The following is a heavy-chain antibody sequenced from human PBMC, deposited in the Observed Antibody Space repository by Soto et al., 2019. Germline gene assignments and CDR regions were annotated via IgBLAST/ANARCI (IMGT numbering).Heavy chain of an antibody. Sequence: PGESLKISCKGSGYSFTSYWIGWVRQMPGKGLEWMGIIYPGDSDTRYSPSFQGQVTISADKSISTAYLQWSSLKASDTAMYYCARTSAAGKYYYAMDVWGQGTTVTVPS. CDR3: ARTSAAGKYYYAMDV. D-gene: IGHD6-13*01. CDR2: IYPGDSDT. J-gene: IGHJ6*02. V-gene: IGHV5-51*01. CDR1: GYSFTSYW.